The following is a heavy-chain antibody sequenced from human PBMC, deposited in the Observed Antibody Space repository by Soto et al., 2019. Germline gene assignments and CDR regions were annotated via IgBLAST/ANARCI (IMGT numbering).Heavy chain of an antibody. CDR1: GGALSGYA. Sequence: VKRYRKGAGGALSGYAVGWVRKTHGQRLEWMGWINAGNGNTKYSQKFQGRVTITRDTSASTAYMELSSLRSEERAVFFRAGHRSPYYYSGLAVRGNGATVPVSP. V-gene: IGHV1-3*01. J-gene: IGHJ6*04. CDR2: INAGNGNT. CDR3: AGHRSPYYYSGLAV.